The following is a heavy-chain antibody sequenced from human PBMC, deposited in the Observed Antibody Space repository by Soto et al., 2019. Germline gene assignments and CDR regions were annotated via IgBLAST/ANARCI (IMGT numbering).Heavy chain of an antibody. CDR1: GFTFSSYE. D-gene: IGHD5-12*01. J-gene: IGHJ4*02. Sequence: EVQLVESGGGLVQPGGSLRLSCAASGFTFSSYEMNWVRQAPGKGLEWVSYISSSGSTIYYADSVKGRLTISRDNAKHSLYLQMNRLRAEDTAVYYCARDIVATIPFDYWGQGTLVTVSS. CDR3: ARDIVATIPFDY. CDR2: ISSSGSTI. V-gene: IGHV3-48*03.